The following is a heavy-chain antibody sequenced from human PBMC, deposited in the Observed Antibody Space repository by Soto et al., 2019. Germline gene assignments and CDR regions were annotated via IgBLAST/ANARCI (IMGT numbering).Heavy chain of an antibody. J-gene: IGHJ4*02. Sequence: QVQLVESGGGVVQPGRSLRLSCAASGFTFSSYAMHWVRQAPGKGLEWVAVISYDGSNKYYADSVKGRFTISRDNSKNTLNLQLNGVRAEDTGVNYCARATHDYGRYYCDYWIPGTLVTAS. CDR2: ISYDGSNK. CDR3: ARATHDYGRYYCDY. D-gene: IGHD3-16*01. V-gene: IGHV3-30-3*01. CDR1: GFTFSSYA.